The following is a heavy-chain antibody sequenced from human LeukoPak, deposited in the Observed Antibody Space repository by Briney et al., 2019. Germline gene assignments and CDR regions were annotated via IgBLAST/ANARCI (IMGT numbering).Heavy chain of an antibody. D-gene: IGHD1-26*01. CDR3: ARLGVGGSYSGIYYFNY. CDR1: GFTFGDYS. CDR2: ISSSSRYI. J-gene: IGHJ4*02. V-gene: IGHV3-21*01. Sequence: SGGSLRLSCAASGFTFGDYSMNWVRQAPGKGLEWVSSISSSSRYISYADSVKGRFTISRDNAKNSLYLQMISLRAEDTAVCYCARLGVGGSYSGIYYFNYWGQGTLVTVSS.